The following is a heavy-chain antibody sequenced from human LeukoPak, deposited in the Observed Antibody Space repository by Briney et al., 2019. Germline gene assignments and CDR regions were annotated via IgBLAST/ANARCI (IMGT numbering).Heavy chain of an antibody. CDR1: GDSVSSNSAA. CDR3: ARLYRRPIKGLDAFDI. D-gene: IGHD3-16*02. J-gene: IGHJ3*02. Sequence: SQTLSLTCAISGDSVSSNSAAWNWIRQSPSRGLEWLGRTYYRSKWYNDYAVSVKSRITINPDTSKNQFSLQLSPVTAADTAVYYCARLYRRPIKGLDAFDIWGQGTMVTVSS. CDR2: TYYRSKWYN. V-gene: IGHV6-1*01.